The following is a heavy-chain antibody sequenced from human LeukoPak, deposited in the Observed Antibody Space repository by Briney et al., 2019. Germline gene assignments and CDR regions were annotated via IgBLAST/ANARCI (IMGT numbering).Heavy chain of an antibody. Sequence: PSETLSLTCTVSGGSISSNSYYWGWIRQPPGKGLEWIGSIYYGGSTYYNPSLKSRVTISVDTSKNQFSLKLSSVTAADTAVHYCTRQEYQLLFSGFDPWGQGTLVTVSS. CDR3: TRQEYQLLFSGFDP. CDR2: IYYGGST. CDR1: GGSISSNSYY. D-gene: IGHD2-2*01. J-gene: IGHJ5*02. V-gene: IGHV4-39*01.